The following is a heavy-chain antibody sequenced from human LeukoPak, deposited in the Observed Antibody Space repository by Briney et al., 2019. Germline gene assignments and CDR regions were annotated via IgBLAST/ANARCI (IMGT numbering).Heavy chain of an antibody. V-gene: IGHV1-24*01. Sequence: ASVKVSCKVSGYTLTELSMHWVRQAPGKGLEWMGGFDPEDGETIYAQKFQGRVTMTGDTSADTAYMELSSLRSEDTAVYYCATGLADPPIHYYMDVWGKGTTVTVSS. CDR2: FDPEDGET. CDR3: ATGLADPPIHYYMDV. J-gene: IGHJ6*03. CDR1: GYTLTELS.